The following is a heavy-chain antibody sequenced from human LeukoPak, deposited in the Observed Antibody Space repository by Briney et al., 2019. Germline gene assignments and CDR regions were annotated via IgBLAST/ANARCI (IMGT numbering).Heavy chain of an antibody. CDR1: GFTFSDYA. D-gene: IGHD3-3*01. CDR2: ITGSGGGT. V-gene: IGHV3-23*01. Sequence: PGGSLRLSCAASGFTFSDYAMSWVRQAPGKGLEWVSVITGSGGGTYYADSVKGRFTISRDNSKNTLYLQMNSLRAEDTAVYYCAKDLESLLSYFDYWGQGTLVTVSS. CDR3: AKDLESLLSYFDY. J-gene: IGHJ4*02.